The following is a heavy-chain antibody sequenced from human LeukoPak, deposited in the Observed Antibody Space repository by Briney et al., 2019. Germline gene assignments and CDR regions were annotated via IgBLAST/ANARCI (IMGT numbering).Heavy chain of an antibody. CDR2: INDDGSYT. Sequence: GGSLRLSCAASGFTFSSYWMHWVRQAPGKGLVWVSRINDDGSYTAYADSVKGRFTISRDNAKNMVYLQMNSLRADDTAIYYCTRAITYFYGSVTYDWFDSWGQGTRVTVSS. J-gene: IGHJ5*01. V-gene: IGHV3-74*01. D-gene: IGHD3-10*01. CDR3: TRAITYFYGSVTYDWFDS. CDR1: GFTFSSYW.